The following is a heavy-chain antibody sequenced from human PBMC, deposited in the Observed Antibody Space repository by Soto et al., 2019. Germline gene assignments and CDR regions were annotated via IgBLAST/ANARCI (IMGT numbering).Heavy chain of an antibody. Sequence: QVQLVESGGGVVQPGRSLRLSCAASGFTFSSYGMHWVRQAPGKGLEWVAVISYDGSNKYYADSVKGRFTISRDNSKNTLYLQMNSLRAEDTAVYYCAKEARVGATTVRNFDYWGQGTLVTVSS. CDR3: AKEARVGATTVRNFDY. D-gene: IGHD1-26*01. CDR2: ISYDGSNK. CDR1: GFTFSSYG. J-gene: IGHJ4*02. V-gene: IGHV3-30*18.